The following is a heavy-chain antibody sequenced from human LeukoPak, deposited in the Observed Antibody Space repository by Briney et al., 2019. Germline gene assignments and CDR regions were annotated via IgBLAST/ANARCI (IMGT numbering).Heavy chain of an antibody. CDR3: ARDQLVAATRYPYHPMFDY. CDR2: ISSSSSYI. J-gene: IGHJ4*02. V-gene: IGHV3-21*01. D-gene: IGHD6-19*01. Sequence: GGSLRLSCAASGFTFSSYSMNWVRQAPGKGLEWVSSISSSSSYIYYADSVKGRFTISRDNAKNTLYLQMNSLRAEDTAVYYCARDQLVAATRYPYHPMFDYWGQGTLVTVSS. CDR1: GFTFSSYS.